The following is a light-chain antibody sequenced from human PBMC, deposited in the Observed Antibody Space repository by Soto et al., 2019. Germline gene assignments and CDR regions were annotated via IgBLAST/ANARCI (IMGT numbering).Light chain of an antibody. Sequence: DIQMTQSPSSLSASVGDRVTITCRASQSITTYLNWYQQKPGIAPKLLIYAASSLQSGVPSRFSGSGSGTDFTLTISSLQPEDFAIYYCKQSYSVPPTFGQGTKVEIK. CDR3: KQSYSVPPT. CDR2: AAS. CDR1: QSITTY. V-gene: IGKV1-39*01. J-gene: IGKJ1*01.